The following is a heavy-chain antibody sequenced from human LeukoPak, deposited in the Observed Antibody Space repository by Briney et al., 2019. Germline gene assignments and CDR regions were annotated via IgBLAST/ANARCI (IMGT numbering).Heavy chain of an antibody. Sequence: SETLSLTCSVSGYSISSGNYWGWIRLPPGKGLQWVGSIYHSGSTYYNPSLKSRVTISVDTSKNQFSLKLSSVTAADTAVYYCAKGYCRGNSCYDDRGAFDYWGQGTLVTVSS. CDR1: GYSISSGNY. CDR2: IYHSGST. V-gene: IGHV4-38-2*02. J-gene: IGHJ4*02. CDR3: AKGYCRGNSCYDDRGAFDY. D-gene: IGHD2-2*01.